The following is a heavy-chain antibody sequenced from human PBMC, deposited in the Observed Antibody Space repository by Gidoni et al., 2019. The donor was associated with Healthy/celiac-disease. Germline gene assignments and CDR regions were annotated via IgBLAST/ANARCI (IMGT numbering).Heavy chain of an antibody. CDR2: IWYDGSNK. V-gene: IGHV3-33*01. CDR3: ARGLGYYYDSSGKGQASSAFDI. J-gene: IGHJ3*02. CDR1: GFTFRRYG. Sequence: QVQLVESGGGVVQPGRSLRLSCSASGFTFRRYGLHWVRQAPGKGREWVAVIWYDGSNKYYADSVKGRFTISRDNSKNTLYLQMNSLRAEDTAVYYCARGLGYYYDSSGKGQASSAFDIWGQGTMVTVSS. D-gene: IGHD3-22*01.